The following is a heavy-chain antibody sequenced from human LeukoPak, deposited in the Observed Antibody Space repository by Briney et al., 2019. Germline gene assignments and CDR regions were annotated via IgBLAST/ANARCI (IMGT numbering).Heavy chain of an antibody. CDR1: GFTFSSSN. D-gene: IGHD5-24*01. V-gene: IGHV3-21*01. J-gene: IGHJ4*02. CDR3: AREAAVETH. Sequence: GGSLRLSCAASGFTFSSSNINWVRQAPGKGLEWVSYISSSSTYIYYADSVKGRFTISRDNAKNSLYLQMNSLRAEDTAVYYCAREAAVETHWGQGTLVTVSS. CDR2: ISSSSTYI.